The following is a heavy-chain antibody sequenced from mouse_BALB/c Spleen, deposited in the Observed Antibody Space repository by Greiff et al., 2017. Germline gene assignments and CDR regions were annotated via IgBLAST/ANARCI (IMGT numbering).Heavy chain of an antibody. D-gene: IGHD1-1*01. CDR1: GYSITSDYA. CDR2: ISYSGST. V-gene: IGHV3-2*02. CDR3: ARSTVVRGTLDY. Sequence: VQLKESGPGLVKPSQSLSLTCTVTGYSITSDYAWNWIRQFPGNKLEWMGYISYSGSTSYNPSLKSRIPITRDTSKNQFFLQLNSVTTEDTATYYCARSTVVRGTLDYWGQGTTLTVSS. J-gene: IGHJ2*01.